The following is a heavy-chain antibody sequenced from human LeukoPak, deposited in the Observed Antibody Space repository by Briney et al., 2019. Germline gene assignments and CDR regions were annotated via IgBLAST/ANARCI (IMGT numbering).Heavy chain of an antibody. Sequence: SETLSLTCAVYGGSFSGYYWSWIRQPPGKGLEWIGEINHSGSTNYNPSLKSRVTISVDTSKNQFSLKLSSVTAADTAVYYCARGEYSSSLDYWGQGTLVTVPS. CDR2: INHSGST. V-gene: IGHV4-34*01. CDR3: ARGEYSSSLDY. J-gene: IGHJ4*02. CDR1: GGSFSGYY. D-gene: IGHD6-6*01.